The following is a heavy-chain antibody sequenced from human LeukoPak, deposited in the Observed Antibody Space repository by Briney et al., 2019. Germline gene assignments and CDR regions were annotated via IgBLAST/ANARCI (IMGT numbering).Heavy chain of an antibody. V-gene: IGHV3-21*01. Sequence: SGGSLRLSCAASGFTFSSYSMNWVRQAPGKGLEWVSSISSSSSYIYYADSVKGRFTISRDNAKNSLYLQMNSRRAEDTAVYYCARDADSSSWSMYYYYGMDVWGQGTTVTVSS. CDR2: ISSSSSYI. D-gene: IGHD6-13*01. CDR1: GFTFSSYS. CDR3: ARDADSSSWSMYYYYGMDV. J-gene: IGHJ6*02.